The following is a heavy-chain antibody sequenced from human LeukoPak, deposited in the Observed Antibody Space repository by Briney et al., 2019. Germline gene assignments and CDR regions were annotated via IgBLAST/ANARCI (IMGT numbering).Heavy chain of an antibody. CDR2: ISSSSSTI. V-gene: IGHV3-48*01. Sequence: GSLRLSCAASGFTFSSYSMNWVRQAPGKGLEWVSYISSSSSTIYYADSVKGRFTISRDNAKNSLYLQMNSLRAEDTAVYYCAREQRAGWIDYWGQGTLVTVSS. J-gene: IGHJ4*02. CDR1: GFTFSSYS. CDR3: AREQRAGWIDY. D-gene: IGHD6-25*01.